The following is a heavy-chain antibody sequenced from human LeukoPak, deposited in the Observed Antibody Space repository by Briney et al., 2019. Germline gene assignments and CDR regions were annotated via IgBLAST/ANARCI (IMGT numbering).Heavy chain of an antibody. CDR3: VTNSIGYCSGGNCYQVSDY. J-gene: IGHJ4*02. D-gene: IGHD2-15*01. CDR1: GGSINSNNW. V-gene: IGHV4-4*02. CDR2: IYHSGST. Sequence: TASGTLSLTCAVSGGSINSNNWWSWVRQPPGKGLEWIGEIYHSGSTNYNPSLKSRVTISVDKSKKQFSLKLSSVTAADTAVYYCVTNSIGYCSGGNCYQVSDYWGQGTLVTVSS.